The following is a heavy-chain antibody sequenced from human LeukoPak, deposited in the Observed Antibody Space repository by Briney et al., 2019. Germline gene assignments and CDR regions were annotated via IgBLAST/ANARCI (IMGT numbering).Heavy chain of an antibody. CDR1: GGSISSGSYY. J-gene: IGHJ3*02. CDR3: ARAVTTFGVVTDAFDI. D-gene: IGHD3-3*01. V-gene: IGHV4-61*02. CDR2: IYISGST. Sequence: SETLSLTCTVSGGSISSGSYYWGWIRQPAGKGLEWIGRIYISGSTNYNPSLKSRVTISVDTSKNQFSLKLSSVTAADTAVYYCARAVTTFGVVTDAFDIWGQGTMVTVSS.